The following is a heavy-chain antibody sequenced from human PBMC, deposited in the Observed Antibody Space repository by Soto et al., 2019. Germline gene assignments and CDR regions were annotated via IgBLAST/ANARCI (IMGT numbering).Heavy chain of an antibody. D-gene: IGHD4-17*01. J-gene: IGHJ1*01. Sequence: GGSVRLSCAASGFTFSSYTMNWVRQAPGKGLEWVSAISGSGNNTYYADSVKGRLTISTDNSKNTLYLQINSLRAEDTAVYYCAKDRQTTSAFFQHWGQGTLVTSPQ. V-gene: IGHV3-23*01. CDR1: GFTFSSYT. CDR2: ISGSGNNT. CDR3: AKDRQTTSAFFQH.